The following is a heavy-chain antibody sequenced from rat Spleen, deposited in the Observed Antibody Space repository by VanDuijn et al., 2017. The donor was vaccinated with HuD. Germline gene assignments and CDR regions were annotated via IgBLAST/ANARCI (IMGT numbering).Heavy chain of an antibody. CDR2: IWNTGGT. CDR3: ARDEGILRIITDYFDY. D-gene: IGHD1-6*01. V-gene: IGHV2-41*01. CDR1: GFSLTSYN. J-gene: IGHJ2*01. Sequence: QVQLKESGPGLVQPSQTLSLTCTVAGFSLTSYNVHWVRQPPGKGLAWMGVIWNTGGTRYNSALKSRLSISKDTSKSQVFLKMNSLQTEDTATYYCARDEGILRIITDYFDYWGQGVMVTVSS.